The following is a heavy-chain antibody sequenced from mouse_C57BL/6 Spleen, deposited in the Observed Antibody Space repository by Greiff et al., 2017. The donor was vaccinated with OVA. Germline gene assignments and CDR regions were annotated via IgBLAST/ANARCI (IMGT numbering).Heavy chain of an antibody. J-gene: IGHJ4*01. D-gene: IGHD2-1*01. CDR3: ARRGVYYGNVYAMDY. CDR2: IDPSDSYT. V-gene: IGHV1-59*01. CDR1: GYTFTSYW. Sequence: QVQLQQPGAELVRPGTSVKLSCKASGYTFTSYWMHWVKQRPGQGLEWIGVIDPSDSYTNYNQQFKGKATLTVDTSSSTVYMQLSSLTSEDSAVYYGARRGVYYGNVYAMDYWGQGTSVTVSS.